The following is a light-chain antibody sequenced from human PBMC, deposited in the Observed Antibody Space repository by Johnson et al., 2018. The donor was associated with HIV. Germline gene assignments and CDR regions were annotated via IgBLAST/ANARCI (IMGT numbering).Light chain of an antibody. Sequence: QSVLTQPPSVSAAPGQKVTISCSGSSSNIGNSYVSWYQQLPGTAPKLLIYENNKRPSGIPDRFSGSKSGTSATLGITGLPTGDEADYYCGTWDSSLSVYVFGTGTEVTVL. CDR2: ENN. V-gene: IGLV1-51*02. CDR1: SSNIGNSY. CDR3: GTWDSSLSVYV. J-gene: IGLJ1*01.